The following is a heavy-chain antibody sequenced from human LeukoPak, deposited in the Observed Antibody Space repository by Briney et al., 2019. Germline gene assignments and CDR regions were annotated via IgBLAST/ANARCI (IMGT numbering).Heavy chain of an antibody. CDR2: ITASGGST. D-gene: IGHD1-1*01. J-gene: IGHJ4*02. CDR1: GFTFNNYA. Sequence: PGGSLRLSCASSGFTFNNYAMTWVRQAPGKGLEWVSSITASGGSTYCADSVKGRFTISRDNSKNTLYLQMSSLRAADTAVYYFARDYPTSGIVTIFDYWGQGTLVTVSS. V-gene: IGHV3-23*01. CDR3: ARDYPTSGIVTIFDY.